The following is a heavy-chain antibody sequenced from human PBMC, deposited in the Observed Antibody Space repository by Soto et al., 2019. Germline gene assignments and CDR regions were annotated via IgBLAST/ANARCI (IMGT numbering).Heavy chain of an antibody. CDR1: GGSISSGGYY. CDR3: AREGTSVVVPAATEHNWFDP. V-gene: IGHV4-31*03. Sequence: SETLSLTCTVSGGSISSGGYYWSWIRQHPGKGLEWIGYIYYSGSTYYNPSLKSRVTISVDTSKNQFSLKLSSVTAADTAVYYCAREGTSVVVPAATEHNWFDPWGQGTLVTAPQ. J-gene: IGHJ5*02. D-gene: IGHD2-2*01. CDR2: IYYSGST.